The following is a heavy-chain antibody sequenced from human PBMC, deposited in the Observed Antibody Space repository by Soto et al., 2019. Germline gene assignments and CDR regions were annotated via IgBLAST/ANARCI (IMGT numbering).Heavy chain of an antibody. CDR2: VYHTGTT. CDR3: ARRLFGSGWTLDS. CDR1: GASITTYY. J-gene: IGHJ4*02. D-gene: IGHD6-19*01. Sequence: SETLSLTCDVSGASITTYYWSWIRQAPGKGLEWIGNVYHTGTTDYNSSLKSRVTISVDTSKNQFSLNMNSVTAADTAVYYCARRLFGSGWTLDSWGQGALVTAPQ. V-gene: IGHV4-59*01.